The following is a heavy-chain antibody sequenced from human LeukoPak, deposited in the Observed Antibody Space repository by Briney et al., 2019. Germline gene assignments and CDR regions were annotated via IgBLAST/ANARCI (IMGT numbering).Heavy chain of an antibody. D-gene: IGHD3-3*01. CDR3: ASYRQNYDSWSSNDWYFDY. Sequence: GGSLRLSCAASGFTFDDYGMSWVRQAPGKGLEWVSGINWNGGSTGYADSVKGRFTISRDNAKNSLYLQINSLRAEDTALYYCASYRQNYDSWSSNDWYFDYWGQGTLVTVSS. CDR2: INWNGGST. CDR1: GFTFDDYG. J-gene: IGHJ4*02. V-gene: IGHV3-20*04.